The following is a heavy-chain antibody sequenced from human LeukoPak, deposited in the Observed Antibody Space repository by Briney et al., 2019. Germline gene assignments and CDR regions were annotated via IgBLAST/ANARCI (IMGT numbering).Heavy chain of an antibody. CDR2: INPNSGDT. CDR1: GYTFTDYY. V-gene: IGHV1-2*06. CDR3: ARGGPTYGSKYNWFDP. D-gene: IGHD4/OR15-4a*01. Sequence: ASVKVSCKASGYTFTDYYIHWVRQAPGQGLEWMGRINPNSGDTDYTQNFQGRVTMTRGTSISTASMELTRLTSDDTAVYYCARGGPTYGSKYNWFDPWGQGTLVTVSS. J-gene: IGHJ5*02.